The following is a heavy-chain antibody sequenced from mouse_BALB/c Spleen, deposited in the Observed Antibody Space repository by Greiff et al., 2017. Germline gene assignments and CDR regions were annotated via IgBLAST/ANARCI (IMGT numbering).Heavy chain of an antibody. Sequence: LEESGAELAKPGASVKMSCKASGYTFTSYWMHWVKQRPGQGLEWIGYINPSTGYTEYNQKFKDKATLTADKSSSTAYMQLSSLTSEDSAVYYCARRDYYGYVGAMDYWGQGTSVTVSS. D-gene: IGHD1-2*01. V-gene: IGHV1-7*01. CDR3: ARRDYYGYVGAMDY. CDR1: GYTFTSYW. J-gene: IGHJ4*01. CDR2: INPSTGYT.